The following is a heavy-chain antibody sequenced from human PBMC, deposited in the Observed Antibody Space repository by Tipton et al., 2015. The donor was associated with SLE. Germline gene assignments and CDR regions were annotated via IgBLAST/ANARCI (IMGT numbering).Heavy chain of an antibody. CDR1: GFTFSSYE. CDR3: ARVAPEVGATRDYGGMDV. V-gene: IGHV4-34*01. Sequence: LRLSCAASGFTFSSYEMNWVRQAPGKGLEWIGEINHSGSTNYNPSLKSRVTISVDTSTNQFSLKLSSVTAADTAVYYCARVAPEVGATRDYGGMDVWGEGTTVTVSS. D-gene: IGHD1-26*01. J-gene: IGHJ6*04. CDR2: INHSGST.